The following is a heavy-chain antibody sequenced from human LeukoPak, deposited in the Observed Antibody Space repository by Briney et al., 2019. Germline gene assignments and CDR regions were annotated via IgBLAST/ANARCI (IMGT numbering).Heavy chain of an antibody. Sequence: PSQTLSLTCTVSGGSISSGGYYWSWIRQHPGKGLEGIGYIYYSGSTYYNPSLKSRVTISVATSKNQFSLKLSSVTAADTAVYYCARVDYYGSGSYYNGDYVDYWGQGTLVTVSS. CDR3: ARVDYYGSGSYYNGDYVDY. CDR1: GGSISSGGYY. V-gene: IGHV4-31*03. D-gene: IGHD3-10*01. J-gene: IGHJ4*02. CDR2: IYYSGST.